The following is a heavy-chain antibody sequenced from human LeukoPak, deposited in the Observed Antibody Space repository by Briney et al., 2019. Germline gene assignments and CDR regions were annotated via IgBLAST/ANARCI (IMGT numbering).Heavy chain of an antibody. V-gene: IGHV1-24*01. Sequence: ASVKVSCKVSGYTLTELSMHWVRQAPGKGLEWMGGFDPEDGETIYAQKFQGRVTMTEDTSTDTAYMELSSLRSEGTAVYYCATGLMYYYGSGSPYPFDYWGQGTLVTVSS. J-gene: IGHJ4*02. CDR1: GYTLTELS. CDR2: FDPEDGET. D-gene: IGHD3-10*01. CDR3: ATGLMYYYGSGSPYPFDY.